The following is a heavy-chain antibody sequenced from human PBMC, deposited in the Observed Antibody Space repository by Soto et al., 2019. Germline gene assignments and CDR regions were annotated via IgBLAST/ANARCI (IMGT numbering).Heavy chain of an antibody. CDR2: IYHSGNT. Sequence: QVQLQESGPGLVKPSGTLSLTCAVSGGSISSSNWWSWVRQPPGKGLEWIGEIYHSGNTNYNPSLKSRVTMAVDKARNQFSLKLSSVTDADTAVYYSARRWGEGRVDYWGQGTLVTVSS. D-gene: IGHD3-10*01. CDR1: GGSISSSNW. V-gene: IGHV4-4*02. CDR3: ARRWGEGRVDY. J-gene: IGHJ4*02.